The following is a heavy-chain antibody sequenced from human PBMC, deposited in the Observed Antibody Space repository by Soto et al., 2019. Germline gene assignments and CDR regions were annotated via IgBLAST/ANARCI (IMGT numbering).Heavy chain of an antibody. V-gene: IGHV3-30-3*01. CDR1: GFTFSSYA. Sequence: GGSLRLSCAASGFTFSSYAMHWVRQAPGKGLEWVAVISYDGSNKYYADSVKGRFTISRDNSKNTLYLQMNSLRAEDTAVYYCAREMGVPAAPCMDVWGQGTTVTVSS. J-gene: IGHJ6*02. CDR2: ISYDGSNK. D-gene: IGHD2-2*01. CDR3: AREMGVPAAPCMDV.